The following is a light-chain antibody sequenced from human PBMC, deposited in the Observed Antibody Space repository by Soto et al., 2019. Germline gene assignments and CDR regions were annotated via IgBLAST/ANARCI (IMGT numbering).Light chain of an antibody. V-gene: IGKV3-20*01. CDR2: GAS. CDR3: QQYGSSIT. CDR1: QSVSSSY. J-gene: IGKJ5*01. Sequence: EIVLTQSPGTLSLSPGERVTLSCRASQSVSSSYLAWYQQKPSQAPMLLIYGASSRATGIPDRFSGSGSGTDFTLTISRLEPEYLAVYYCQQYGSSITFGQGTRLEIK.